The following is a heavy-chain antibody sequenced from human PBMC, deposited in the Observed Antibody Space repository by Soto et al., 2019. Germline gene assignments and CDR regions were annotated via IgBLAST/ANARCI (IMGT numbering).Heavy chain of an antibody. J-gene: IGHJ4*02. CDR1: GGSINSYY. CDR3: ARLFSYCELFDL. Sequence: SETLSLTCTDSGGSINSYYWSWIRQPPGKGLEWIGYVHDNGRTNYNPSLRSRVAISLDTSKNQFSLKLSSVTAADTAVFYCARLFSYCELFDLWGQGTLVTVSS. D-gene: IGHD1-26*01. CDR2: VHDNGRT. V-gene: IGHV4-59*08.